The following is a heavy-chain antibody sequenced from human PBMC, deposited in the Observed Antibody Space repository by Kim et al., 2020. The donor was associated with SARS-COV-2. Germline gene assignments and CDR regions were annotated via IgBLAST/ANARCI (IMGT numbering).Heavy chain of an antibody. D-gene: IGHD3-3*01. CDR1: GFTFSTYA. V-gene: IGHV3-30-3*01. Sequence: GGSLRLSCAASGFTFSTYAMHWVRQAPGKGLEWVAIISYDESNQYHADSVKGRFTISRDNSKNTLYLQMNSLRVEDTAVYYCARSHDPSEWLGAFDIWGQGTMVTVSS. CDR3: ARSHDPSEWLGAFDI. J-gene: IGHJ3*02. CDR2: ISYDESNQ.